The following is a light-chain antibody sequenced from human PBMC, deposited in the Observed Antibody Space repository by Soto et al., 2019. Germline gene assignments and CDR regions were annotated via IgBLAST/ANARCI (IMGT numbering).Light chain of an antibody. CDR1: SSDIGAYDY. V-gene: IGLV2-14*01. CDR2: EVN. J-gene: IGLJ3*02. CDR3: AAWDDSLSWV. Sequence: QSALTQPASLSGSPGQSITISCTGTSSDIGAYDYVSWFQQHPGKAPKLMISEVNNRPSGVSNRFSGSKSGNTAYLTISGLQVEDEAEYYCAAWDDSLSWVFGGGTKLTVL.